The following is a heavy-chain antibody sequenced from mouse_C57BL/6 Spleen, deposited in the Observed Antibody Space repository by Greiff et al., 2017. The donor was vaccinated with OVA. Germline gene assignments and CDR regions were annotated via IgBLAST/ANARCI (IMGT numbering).Heavy chain of an antibody. J-gene: IGHJ2*01. CDR1: GYTFTSYG. CDR2: IYPRSGNT. CDR3: AKKGTGVVDY. Sequence: QVQLKEPGAELARPGASVKLSCKASGYTFTSYGISWVKQRTGQGLEWIGEIYPRSGNTHYNEKFKGKATLTADKSSSTAYMELRSLTSEDSAVYFCAKKGTGVVDYWGQGTTLTVSS. D-gene: IGHD4-1*01. V-gene: IGHV1-81*01.